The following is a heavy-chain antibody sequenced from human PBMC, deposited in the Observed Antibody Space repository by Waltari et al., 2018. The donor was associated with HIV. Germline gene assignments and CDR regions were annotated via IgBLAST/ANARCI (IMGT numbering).Heavy chain of an antibody. CDR1: GFSLSNGRMG. Sequence: QVTLKESGPVLVKPTETLTLTCIVSGFSLSNGRMGMSWIRQPPGKALEWLAHIFSNDEKSYSTSLKSRLTISKDTSKSQVVLTMTNMDPVDTATYYCARIELSYDILTGDYYYYYGMDVWGQGTTVTVSS. CDR3: ARIELSYDILTGDYYYYYGMDV. CDR2: IFSNDEK. J-gene: IGHJ6*02. V-gene: IGHV2-26*01. D-gene: IGHD3-9*01.